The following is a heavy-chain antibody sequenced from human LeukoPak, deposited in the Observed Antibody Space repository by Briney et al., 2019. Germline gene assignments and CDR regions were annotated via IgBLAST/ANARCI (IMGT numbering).Heavy chain of an antibody. CDR1: GFTFSDYG. J-gene: IGHJ4*02. Sequence: PGRSLRLSCVTSGFTFSDYGMHWVRQAPGKGLEWVAIIYYDGSNEYYADSVKGRFTISRDNSKNMLYLQMNSLRAETTALYYWVKGFTAVAGLFDFWGRGTLVTVSS. CDR2: IYYDGSNE. D-gene: IGHD6-19*01. V-gene: IGHV3-33*03. CDR3: VKGFTAVAGLFDF.